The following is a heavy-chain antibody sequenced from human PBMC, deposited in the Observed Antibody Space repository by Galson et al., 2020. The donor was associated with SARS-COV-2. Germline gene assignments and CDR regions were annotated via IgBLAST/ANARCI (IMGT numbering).Heavy chain of an antibody. D-gene: IGHD3-16*01. J-gene: IGHJ6*02. CDR3: ARDLRLGDIEDV. CDR2: IWYDGSNK. V-gene: IGHV3-33*01. CDR1: GFTFSSYG. Sequence: QLGESLKISCAASGFTFSSYGMHWVRQAPGKGLEWVAVIWYDGSNKYYADSVKGRFTISRDNSKNTLYLQMNSLRAEDTAVYYCARDLRLGDIEDVWGQGTTVTVSS.